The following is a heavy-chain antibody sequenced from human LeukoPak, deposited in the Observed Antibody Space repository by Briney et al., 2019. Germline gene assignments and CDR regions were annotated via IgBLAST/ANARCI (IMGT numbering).Heavy chain of an antibody. Sequence: GGSLRLSCAASGFTFTTNAMSWVRQAPGKGLEWVSSISSSSSYIYYADSVKGRFTISRDNAKNSLYLQMNSLRAEDTAVYYCARDRGSNHYYFDYWGQGTLATVSP. CDR1: GFTFTTNA. D-gene: IGHD1-26*01. J-gene: IGHJ4*02. V-gene: IGHV3-21*01. CDR2: ISSSSSYI. CDR3: ARDRGSNHYYFDY.